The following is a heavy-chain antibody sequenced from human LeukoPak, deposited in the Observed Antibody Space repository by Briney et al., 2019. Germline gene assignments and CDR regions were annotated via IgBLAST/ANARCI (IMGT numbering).Heavy chain of an antibody. CDR1: GFTFSSYG. D-gene: IGHD5-18*01. V-gene: IGHV3-33*01. CDR2: IWYDGSNK. CDR3: ARDAGEWDTAMFHDY. Sequence: PGRSLRLSCAASGFTFSSYGMHWGRQAPGKGLERVAVIWYDGSNKYYADSVKGRFTISRGNSKNTLYLQMNSLRAEDTAVYYCARDAGEWDTAMFHDYWGQGTLVTVSS. J-gene: IGHJ4*02.